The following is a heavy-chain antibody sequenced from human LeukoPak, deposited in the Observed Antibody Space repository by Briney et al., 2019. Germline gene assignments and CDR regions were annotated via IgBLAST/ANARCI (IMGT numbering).Heavy chain of an antibody. CDR1: GGSISSYY. V-gene: IGHV4-34*01. CDR3: ARVPAAYYYGMDV. D-gene: IGHD2-2*01. CDR2: INHSGST. J-gene: IGHJ6*02. Sequence: SETLSLTCTVSGGSISSYYWSWIRQPPGKGLEWIGEINHSGSTNYNPSLKSRVTISVDTSKNQFSLKLSSVTAADTAVYYCARVPAAYYYGMDVWGQGTTVTISS.